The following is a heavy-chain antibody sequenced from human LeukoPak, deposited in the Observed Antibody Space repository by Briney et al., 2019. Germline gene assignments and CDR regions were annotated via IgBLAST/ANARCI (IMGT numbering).Heavy chain of an antibody. D-gene: IGHD6-13*01. CDR1: GGSISSSSYY. CDR2: IYYSGST. Sequence: SDTLSLTCTVSGGSISSSSYYWGWIRQPPGKGLEWIGSIYYSGSTYYSPSLKSRVTISVDTSKNQFSLKLSSVTAADTAVYYCARVAYSSSWYQNWFDPWGQGTLVTVSS. J-gene: IGHJ5*02. V-gene: IGHV4-39*07. CDR3: ARVAYSSSWYQNWFDP.